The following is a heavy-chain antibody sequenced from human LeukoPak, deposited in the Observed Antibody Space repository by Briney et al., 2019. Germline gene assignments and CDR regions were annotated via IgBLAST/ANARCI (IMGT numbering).Heavy chain of an antibody. CDR1: RFTFSSYG. D-gene: IGHD3-22*01. J-gene: IGHJ4*02. V-gene: IGHV3-30*02. Sequence: GGSLGLSCAASRFTFSSYGTHWVRQAPGKGLEWVAFIRYDGSNKYYADSVKGRFTISRDNSRNTLYLQMNSLRAEDTAVYYCAKGGYSYDSSGHNYFDYWGQGTLVTVSS. CDR2: IRYDGSNK. CDR3: AKGGYSYDSSGHNYFDY.